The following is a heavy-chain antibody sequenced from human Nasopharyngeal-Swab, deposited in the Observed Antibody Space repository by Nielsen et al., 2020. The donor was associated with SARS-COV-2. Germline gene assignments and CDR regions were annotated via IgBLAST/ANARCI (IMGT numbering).Heavy chain of an antibody. V-gene: IGHV3-23*01. CDR1: GFTFSSNA. CDR3: AKDQRYYDFWSGSNFDY. CDR2: ISGSGGST. J-gene: IGHJ4*02. Sequence: GESLKIPCAASGFTFSSNAISWVRQAPGKGLEWVSAISGSGGSTYYADSVKGRFTISRDNSKNTLYLQMNSLRAEDTAVYYCAKDQRYYDFWSGSNFDYWGQGTLVTVSS. D-gene: IGHD3-3*01.